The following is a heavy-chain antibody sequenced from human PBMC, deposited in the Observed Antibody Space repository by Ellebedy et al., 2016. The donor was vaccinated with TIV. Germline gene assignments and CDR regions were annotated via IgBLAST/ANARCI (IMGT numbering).Heavy chain of an antibody. J-gene: IGHJ4*02. D-gene: IGHD3-22*01. CDR2: IIPVFDTA. V-gene: IGHV1-69*06. CDR3: ASRNDSSGYYYVLAFEY. Sequence: ASVKVSCKASGGTFTNYAISWVRQAPGQGLEWMGRIIPVFDTADYAQKYQGRVTLTADKSTSTAYMELSILRSDDTAVYYCASRNDSSGYYYVLAFEYWGQGTLVTVSS. CDR1: GGTFTNYA.